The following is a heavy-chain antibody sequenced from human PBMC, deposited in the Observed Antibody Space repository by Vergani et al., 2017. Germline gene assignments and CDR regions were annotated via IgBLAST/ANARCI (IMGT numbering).Heavy chain of an antibody. J-gene: IGHJ4*02. V-gene: IGHV5-51*01. CDR1: EYSFGNYW. D-gene: IGHD1-1*01. Sequence: EVELVQSGPEMSKPGESLKISCKGSEYSFGNYWIGWVRQMPGKGLEWMGISYPADSDTRYSPSFQGQVTISADKSISTAFLQWDSLKASDTALYYCARHTTYTDSWGQGTLVTVSS. CDR3: ARHTTYTDS. CDR2: SYPADSDT.